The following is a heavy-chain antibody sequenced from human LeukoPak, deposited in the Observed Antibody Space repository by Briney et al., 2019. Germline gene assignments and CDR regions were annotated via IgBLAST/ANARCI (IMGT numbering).Heavy chain of an antibody. CDR3: AKESNSSDNWYFDL. J-gene: IGHJ2*01. V-gene: IGHV4-59*01. CDR1: GGSITTYY. D-gene: IGHD2/OR15-2a*01. CDR2: MYNSGST. Sequence: PSETLSLTCTVSGGSITTYYWNWIRQPPGKGLEWIGYMYNSGSTNNNPSLKSRVTISVDKSKNRFSLKLSSVTAADTAVYYCAKESNSSDNWYFDLWGRGTLVTVSS.